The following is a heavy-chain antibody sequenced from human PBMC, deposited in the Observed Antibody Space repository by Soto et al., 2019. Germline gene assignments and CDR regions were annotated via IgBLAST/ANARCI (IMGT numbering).Heavy chain of an antibody. V-gene: IGHV3-53*01. CDR1: GFNARVNN. D-gene: IGHD6-19*01. CDR3: VRERRGLGIGFDH. CDR2: FFTGGST. Sequence: EVLLGESGGGLIQPGGSLRLSCAPPGFNARVNNMGGVRQTPGKGLGWVSSFFTGGSTDYADSVKGRFTISRDDSKNTVYLQTNSLRAEDTAVYFCVRERRGLGIGFDHWGQGTLVTVSS. J-gene: IGHJ4*02.